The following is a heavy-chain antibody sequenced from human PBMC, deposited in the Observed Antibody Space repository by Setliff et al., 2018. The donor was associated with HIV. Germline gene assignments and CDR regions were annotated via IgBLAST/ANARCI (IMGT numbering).Heavy chain of an antibody. CDR2: FYYSRST. V-gene: IGHV4-39*01. J-gene: IGHJ5*01. CDR1: DAFISRFY. CDR3: ARHDPEETLSFGDLSSLSNFAS. Sequence: LSLTCSLSDAFISRFYWGWVRQPPGKGLEWIVRFYYSRSTYYNPSLKSRATLSVDTSKNQFSLKLTSVTAADTGFYYCARHDPEETLSFGDLSSLSNFASWGQGTLVTVSS. D-gene: IGHD3-10*01.